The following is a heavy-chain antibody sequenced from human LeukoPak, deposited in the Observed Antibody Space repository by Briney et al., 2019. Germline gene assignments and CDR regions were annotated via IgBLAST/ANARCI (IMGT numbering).Heavy chain of an antibody. CDR3: ARGLFGGGSCLY. D-gene: IGHD2-15*01. CDR2: ISAYNGNT. J-gene: IGHJ4*02. Sequence: ASVKVSCKASGYTFTSYYMHWVRQAPGQGLEWMGWISAYNGNTNYAQKLQGRVTMTTDTSTSTAYMELRSLRSDDTAVYYCARGLFGGGSCLYWGQGTLVTVSS. CDR1: GYTFTSYY. V-gene: IGHV1-18*04.